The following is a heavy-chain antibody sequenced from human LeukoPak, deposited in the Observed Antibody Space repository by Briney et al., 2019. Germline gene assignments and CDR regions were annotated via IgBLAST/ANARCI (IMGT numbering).Heavy chain of an antibody. Sequence: ASVKVSCKASGYTFTSYGISWVRQAPGQGLEWMGWISAYNGNTNYAQKFQGRVTMTRNTSISTAYMELSSLRSEDTAVYYCVSGWTNAFDIWGQGTMVTVSS. CDR2: ISAYNGNT. CDR1: GYTFTSYG. D-gene: IGHD3/OR15-3a*01. V-gene: IGHV1-18*01. J-gene: IGHJ3*02. CDR3: VSGWTNAFDI.